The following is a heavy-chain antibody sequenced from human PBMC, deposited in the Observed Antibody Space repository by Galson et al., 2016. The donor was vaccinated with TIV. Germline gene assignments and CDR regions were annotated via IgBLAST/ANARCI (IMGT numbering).Heavy chain of an antibody. V-gene: IGHV3-21*01. J-gene: IGHJ4*02. CDR1: GFTFDFYA. CDR3: ARGFYRLGYVGVY. CDR2: ITSSSKFI. Sequence: SLRLSCAASGFTFDFYAMSWVRQAPGKGLEWVSAITSSSKFIYYADSVKGRFSISRDNAKNSVYLQMASLSVEDTAVYYCARGFYRLGYVGVYWGQGVLVTVS. D-gene: IGHD3-16*01.